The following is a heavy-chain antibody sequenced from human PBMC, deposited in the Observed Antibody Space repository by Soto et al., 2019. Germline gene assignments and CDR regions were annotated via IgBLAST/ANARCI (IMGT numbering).Heavy chain of an antibody. V-gene: IGHV4-39*01. CDR1: GGSISSSSYY. Sequence: LSLTCTVSGGSISSSSYYWGWIRQPPGKGLEWIGSIYYSGSTYYNPSLKSRVTISVDTSKNQFSLKLSSVTAADTAVYYCARHISSSWYTSGYYFDYWGQGTLVTVSS. CDR2: IYYSGST. J-gene: IGHJ4*02. CDR3: ARHISSSWYTSGYYFDY. D-gene: IGHD6-13*01.